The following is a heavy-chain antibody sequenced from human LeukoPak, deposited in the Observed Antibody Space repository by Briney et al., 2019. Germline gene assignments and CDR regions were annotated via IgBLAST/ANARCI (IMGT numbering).Heavy chain of an antibody. Sequence: PGGSLRLSRAASGFTFRSSAMHWVRQAPGKGLEWVALLPHDGTEKYYVESVKGRFTISRDNSNNMLYLQMNSLRVEDTAVYFCARQGSSLRYFHTYLDVWGKGTTVTVSS. CDR2: LPHDGTEK. CDR1: GFTFRSSA. J-gene: IGHJ6*03. CDR3: ARQGSSLRYFHTYLDV. D-gene: IGHD6-6*01. V-gene: IGHV3-30*01.